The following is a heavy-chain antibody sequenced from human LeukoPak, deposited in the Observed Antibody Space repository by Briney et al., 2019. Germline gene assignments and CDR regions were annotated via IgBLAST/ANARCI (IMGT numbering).Heavy chain of an antibody. CDR2: INHSGST. V-gene: IGHV4-34*01. CDR1: GGSFSGYY. CDR3: ARGLPLPDY. J-gene: IGHJ4*02. Sequence: SETLSLTCAVYGGSFSGYYWSWIRQPPVKALEWIGEINHSGSTNYNPSLKSRVTISVDTSKNQFSLKLSSVTAADTAVYYCARGLPLPDYWGQGTLVTVSS.